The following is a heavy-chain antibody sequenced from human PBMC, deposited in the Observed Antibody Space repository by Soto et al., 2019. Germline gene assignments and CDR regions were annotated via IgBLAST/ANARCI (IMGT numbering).Heavy chain of an antibody. J-gene: IGHJ1*01. CDR2: IIPIFGTA. CDR1: GGTFSSYA. Sequence: SVEVSCKASGGTFSSYAISWVRQAPGQGLEWMGGIIPIFGTANYAQKFQGRVTITADESTSTAYMELSSLRSEDTAVYYCARGGSGIAARVDFQHWGQGTLVTVSS. V-gene: IGHV1-69*13. CDR3: ARGGSGIAARVDFQH. D-gene: IGHD6-6*01.